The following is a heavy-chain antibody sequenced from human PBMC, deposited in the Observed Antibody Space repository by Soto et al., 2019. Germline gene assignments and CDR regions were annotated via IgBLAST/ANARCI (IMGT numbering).Heavy chain of an antibody. CDR2: IIPIFRTP. D-gene: IGHD5-12*01. V-gene: IGHV1-69*01. Sequence: QVQLVQSGAEVKQPGSSVKVSCQASGGTFSSFAISWVRQAPGQGLEWMGGIIPIFRTPNYAQNFQGRVTITADESTSSVYMELSRLRSEDTAVYYCARSTGSGFRPGTHRFNRFDPWGQGTLVTVSS. CDR1: GGTFSSFA. CDR3: ARSTGSGFRPGTHRFNRFDP. J-gene: IGHJ5*02.